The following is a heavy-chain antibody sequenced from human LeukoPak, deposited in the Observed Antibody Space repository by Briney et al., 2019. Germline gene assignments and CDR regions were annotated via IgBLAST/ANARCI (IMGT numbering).Heavy chain of an antibody. Sequence: HGESLKISCKGSGYSFTSHWIAWVRQMPGKGLGCMGIIYPGDSDTRYSPSLDGQVTISADKSVSTTYLQWSSLQASDTAMYYCARPSSLYGGTSEDYWGQGTLVTVSS. CDR1: GYSFTSHW. V-gene: IGHV5-51*01. CDR2: IYPGDSDT. D-gene: IGHD4-23*01. CDR3: ARPSSLYGGTSEDY. J-gene: IGHJ4*02.